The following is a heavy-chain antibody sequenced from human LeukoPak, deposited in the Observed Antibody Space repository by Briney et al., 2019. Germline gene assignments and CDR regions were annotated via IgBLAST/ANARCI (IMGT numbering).Heavy chain of an antibody. V-gene: IGHV1-18*01. Sequence: ASVKVSCKASGYSFVLYGISWVRQAPGEGPEWMGWISGSTGDTNYAQKFQGRVTMTADTSSSTAYMELRSLRSDDTAIYYCARDENYGIFFNVDYWGQGTLVTVSS. D-gene: IGHD4-17*01. J-gene: IGHJ4*02. CDR1: GYSFVLYG. CDR3: ARDENYGIFFNVDY. CDR2: ISGSTGDT.